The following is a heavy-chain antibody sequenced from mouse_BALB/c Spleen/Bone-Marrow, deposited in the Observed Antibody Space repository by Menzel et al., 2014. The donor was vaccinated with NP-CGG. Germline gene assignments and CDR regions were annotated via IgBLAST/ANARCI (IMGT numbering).Heavy chain of an antibody. CDR3: ARDDYGRGY. V-gene: IGHV7-3*02. D-gene: IGHD1-1*01. J-gene: IGHJ2*01. CDR1: GSTFTDYY. Sequence: EVMLVESGGGLVQPGGSLRLSCATSGSTFTDYYMSWVRQPPGKALEWLGFIRNKANGYTTEYSASVKGRFTISRDNSQSILYLQMNTLRAEDSATYYCARDDYGRGYWGQGTTLTVSS. CDR2: IRNKANGYTT.